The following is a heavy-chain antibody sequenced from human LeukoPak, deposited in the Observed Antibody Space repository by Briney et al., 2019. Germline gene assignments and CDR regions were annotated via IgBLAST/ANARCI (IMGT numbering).Heavy chain of an antibody. D-gene: IGHD6-13*01. V-gene: IGHV4-59*01. CDR3: AIYSSSWYAVFDP. CDR1: GGSISSYY. J-gene: IGHJ5*02. Sequence: SETLSLTCTVSGGSISSYYWSWIRQPPGKGLGWIGYIYYSGSTNYNPSLKSRVTISVDTSENQFSLKLSSVTAADTAVYYCAIYSSSWYAVFDPWGQGTLVTVSS. CDR2: IYYSGST.